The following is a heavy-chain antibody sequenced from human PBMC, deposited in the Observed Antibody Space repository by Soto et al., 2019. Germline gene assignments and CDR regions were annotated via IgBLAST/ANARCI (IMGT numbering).Heavy chain of an antibody. D-gene: IGHD1-1*01. V-gene: IGHV1-69*13. CDR1: GGTFSSYA. Sequence: SVKVSCKASGGTFSSYAISWVRLAPGQGLEWMGGIIPIFGTANYAQKFQGRVTITADESTSTAYMELSSLRSEDTAVYYCARDPLGTDQPNFDYWGQGTLVTVSS. J-gene: IGHJ4*02. CDR3: ARDPLGTDQPNFDY. CDR2: IIPIFGTA.